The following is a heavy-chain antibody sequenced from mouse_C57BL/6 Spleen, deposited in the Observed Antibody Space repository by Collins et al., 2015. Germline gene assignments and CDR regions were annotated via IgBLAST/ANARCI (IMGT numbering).Heavy chain of an antibody. J-gene: IGHJ3*01. CDR3: ARHEEGYDGYYFWFAY. CDR2: FYPGSGSI. Sequence: IHWVKQRSGQGLEWIGWFYPGSGSIKYNEKFKDKATLTADKSSSTVYMELSRLTSEDSAVYFCARHEEGYDGYYFWFAYWGQGDSGHCLC. V-gene: IGHV1-62-2*01. D-gene: IGHD2-3*01.